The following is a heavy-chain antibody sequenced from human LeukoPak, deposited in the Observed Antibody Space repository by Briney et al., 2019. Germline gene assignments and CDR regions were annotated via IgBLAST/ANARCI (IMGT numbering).Heavy chain of an antibody. CDR3: ARMCSFTMVRGVMNPYGMDV. CDR2: IYYSGST. CDR1: GGSISSYY. J-gene: IGHJ6*02. V-gene: IGHV4-59*12. Sequence: SETLSLTCNVSGGSISSYYWSWIRQPPRKGLEWIGYIYYSGSTNYNPSLKSRVTISVDTSKNQFSLKLSSVTAADTAVYYCARMCSFTMVRGVMNPYGMDVWGQGTTVTVSS. D-gene: IGHD3-10*01.